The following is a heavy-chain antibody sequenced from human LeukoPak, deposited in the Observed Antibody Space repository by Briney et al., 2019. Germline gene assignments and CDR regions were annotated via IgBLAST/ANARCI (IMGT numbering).Heavy chain of an antibody. Sequence: GGSLRLSCAASGFTFSSYGMHWVRQAPGKGLEWVAVISYDGSNKYYADSVKGRFTISRDNSKNTLYLQMNSLRAEDTAVYYCAKDNQVWGVRGVPHYWGQGTLVTVSS. D-gene: IGHD3-10*01. V-gene: IGHV3-30*18. CDR2: ISYDGSNK. CDR3: AKDNQVWGVRGVPHY. J-gene: IGHJ4*02. CDR1: GFTFSSYG.